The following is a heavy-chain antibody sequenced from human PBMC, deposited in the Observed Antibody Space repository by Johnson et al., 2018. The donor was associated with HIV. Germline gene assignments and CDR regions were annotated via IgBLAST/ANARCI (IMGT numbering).Heavy chain of an antibody. Sequence: VQLVESGGGLVQSGGSLGLSCAATGFTFSIYWMAWVRQAPGKGLEWVANINQDGSKKSYVDSVKGRFTISRDNAKNSLYLQMSSLRAEDTAIYYCARPNRPQYRSTFDIWGQGTKVTVSS. CDR1: GFTFSIYW. J-gene: IGHJ3*02. D-gene: IGHD6-13*01. CDR2: INQDGSKK. CDR3: ARPNRPQYRSTFDI. V-gene: IGHV3-7*05.